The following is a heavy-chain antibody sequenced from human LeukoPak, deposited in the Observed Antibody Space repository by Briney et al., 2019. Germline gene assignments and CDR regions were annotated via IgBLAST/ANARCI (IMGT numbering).Heavy chain of an antibody. CDR3: ASWIAVAGKGDY. J-gene: IGHJ4*02. CDR2: ISSSSSYI. V-gene: IGHV3-21*01. CDR1: GFTFSSYS. Sequence: PGGSPRLSCAASGFTFSSYSMSWVRQAPGKGLEWVSSISSSSSYIYYADSVKGRFTISRDNAKNSLYLQMNSLRAEDTAVYYCASWIAVAGKGDYWGQGTLVTVSS. D-gene: IGHD6-19*01.